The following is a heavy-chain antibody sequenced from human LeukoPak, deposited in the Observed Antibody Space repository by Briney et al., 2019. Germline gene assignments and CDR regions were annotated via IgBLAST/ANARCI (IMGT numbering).Heavy chain of an antibody. CDR2: ISYDGSNK. CDR1: GFTFSSYA. V-gene: IGHV3-30*04. D-gene: IGHD3-3*01. CDR3: ARDLTIFGVAFDY. Sequence: GGSLRLSCSASGFTFSSYAMHWVRQAPGKGLEWVAVISYDGSNKYYADSVKGRFTISRDNSKNTLYLQMNGLRAEDTAVYYCARDLTIFGVAFDYWGQGTLVTVSS. J-gene: IGHJ4*02.